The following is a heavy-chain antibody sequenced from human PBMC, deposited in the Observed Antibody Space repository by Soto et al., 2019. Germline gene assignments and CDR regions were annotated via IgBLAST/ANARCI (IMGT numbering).Heavy chain of an antibody. V-gene: IGHV1-69*06. CDR1: GGTFSSYA. Sequence: QVQLVQSGAEVKKPGSSVKVSCKASGGTFSSYAISWVRQAPGQGLEWMGGISPIFGTANYAQKFQGRVTITSDKSTSTAYMELSSLRSEDTAVYYCARDRYYDSSGYYYYYYGMDVWGQGTTVTVSS. CDR3: ARDRYYDSSGYYYYYYGMDV. J-gene: IGHJ6*02. CDR2: ISPIFGTA. D-gene: IGHD3-22*01.